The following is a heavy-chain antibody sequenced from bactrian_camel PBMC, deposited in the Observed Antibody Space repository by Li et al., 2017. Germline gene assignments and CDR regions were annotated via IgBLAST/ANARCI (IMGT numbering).Heavy chain of an antibody. J-gene: IGHJ4*01. D-gene: IGHD3*01. CDR3: AAGGVGLYGCYSGSWCSLHPSR. Sequence: HVQLVESGGGSVQAGGSLRLSCSASGTTNCMAWFRQAPGKERKGVAALYGGGGSTDYTDSVKGRFTISQDNAKNTVYLQMNSLKTDDTAVYYCAAGGVGLYGCYSGSWCSLHPSRWGQGTQVTVS. CDR2: LYGGGGST. V-gene: IGHV3S54*01. CDR1: GTTNC.